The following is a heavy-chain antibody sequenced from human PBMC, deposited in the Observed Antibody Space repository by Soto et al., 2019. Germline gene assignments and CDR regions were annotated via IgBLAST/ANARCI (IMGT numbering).Heavy chain of an antibody. Sequence: RASVKVSCKASGHTFTGYYMHWVRQAPGQGLEWMGWINPNSGVTNYAQMFQGRVTMTRDTSITTAYMELSRVRSDDTAVYYCATQAPAAANYYYYGMDVWGQGTTVTVSS. CDR2: INPNSGVT. J-gene: IGHJ6*02. V-gene: IGHV1-2*02. CDR3: ATQAPAAANYYYYGMDV. CDR1: GHTFTGYY. D-gene: IGHD2-2*01.